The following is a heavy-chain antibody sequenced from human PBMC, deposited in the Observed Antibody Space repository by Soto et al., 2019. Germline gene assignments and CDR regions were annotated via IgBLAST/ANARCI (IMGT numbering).Heavy chain of an antibody. J-gene: IGHJ4*02. CDR1: GFNFDNYG. V-gene: IGHV3-30*18. D-gene: IGHD1-7*01. CDR3: AKDRVGGTFYTPLAF. CDR2: ITYDGSFQ. Sequence: ASGFNFDNYGMHWVRQAPGKGLEWVAVITYDGSFQYYADSVKGRFTISRDNSKNTLSLHLNTLKPEDTAVYHCAKDRVGGTFYTPLAFWGQGTLVTVS.